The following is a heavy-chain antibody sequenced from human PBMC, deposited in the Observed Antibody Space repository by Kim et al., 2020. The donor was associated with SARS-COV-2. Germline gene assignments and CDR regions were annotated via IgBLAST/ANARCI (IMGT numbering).Heavy chain of an antibody. J-gene: IGHJ5*02. Sequence: PARNSRVTITVDTSKNQFSRKLSSGAAADTAVYYCARAGEVVTARFDPWGQGTLVTVSS. V-gene: IGHV4-59*01. CDR3: ARAGEVVTARFDP. D-gene: IGHD2-21*02.